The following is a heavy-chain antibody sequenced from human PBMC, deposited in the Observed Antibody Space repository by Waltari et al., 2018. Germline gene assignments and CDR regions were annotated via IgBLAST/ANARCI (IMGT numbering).Heavy chain of an antibody. CDR3: GGRQGAP. J-gene: IGHJ4*02. CDR2: ISGGGNNT. CDR1: GFPFRVYG. Sequence: EVQLLESGGGLVQPGGSLSLSCAASGFPFRVYGMSWVRQAPGRGLECVSLISGGGNNTLYADSVKGRFTISRDNSKNMLYLQMNSLRAEDTAIYYCGGRQGAPWGQGTLVTVSS. V-gene: IGHV3-23*01. D-gene: IGHD6-6*01.